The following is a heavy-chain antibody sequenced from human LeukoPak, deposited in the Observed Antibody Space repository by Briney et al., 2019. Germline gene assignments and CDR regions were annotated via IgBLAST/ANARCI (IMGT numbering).Heavy chain of an antibody. Sequence: SETLSLTCAVYGGSFSGYYWSWIRQPPGEGLEWIGEINHSGSTNYNPSLKSRVTISVDTSKNQFSLKLSSVTAADTAVYYCARQAYDSSGYYSYNWFDPWGQGTLVTVSS. CDR2: INHSGST. D-gene: IGHD3-22*01. J-gene: IGHJ5*02. CDR3: ARQAYDSSGYYSYNWFDP. CDR1: GGSFSGYY. V-gene: IGHV4-34*01.